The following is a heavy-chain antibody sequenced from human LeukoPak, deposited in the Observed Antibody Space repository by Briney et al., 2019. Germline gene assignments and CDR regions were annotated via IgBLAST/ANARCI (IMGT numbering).Heavy chain of an antibody. J-gene: IGHJ6*02. V-gene: IGHV3-21*04. D-gene: IGHD2-15*01. CDR1: GFTFSSYS. CDR2: ISSSSSYI. Sequence: GGSLRLSCAASGFTFSSYSMNWVRQAPGKGLEWVSSISSSSSYIYYADSVKGRFTISRDNAKNSLYLQMNSLRAEDTAVYYCARDQWGFYYGMDVWGQGTTVTVSS. CDR3: ARDQWGFYYGMDV.